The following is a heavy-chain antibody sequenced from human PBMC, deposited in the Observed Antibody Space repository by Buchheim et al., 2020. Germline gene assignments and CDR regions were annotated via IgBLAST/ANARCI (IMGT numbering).Heavy chain of an antibody. CDR2: ISYDGSNK. CDR3: AKDRLLFGESGTGGLDV. D-gene: IGHD3-10*01. CDR1: GFTFNSFG. V-gene: IGHV3-30*18. J-gene: IGHJ6*02. Sequence: QVQLVESGGGVVQPGRSLRLSCAASGFTFNSFGMHWVRQALGKGLEWVALISYDGSNKYYGDAVKGRFNVSRDNPKNTLYLQMNSLRAEDTAVYYCAKDRLLFGESGTGGLDVWGQGTT.